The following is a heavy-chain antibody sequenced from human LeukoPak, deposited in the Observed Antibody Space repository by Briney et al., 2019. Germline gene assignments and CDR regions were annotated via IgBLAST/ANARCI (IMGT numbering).Heavy chain of an antibody. CDR1: GYTLTGYY. J-gene: IGHJ4*02. Sequence: ASVKVSCKASGYTLTGYYMHWVRQAPGQGLEWMGWINPNSGGTNYAQKFQGRVTMTRDTSISTAYMELSRLRSDDTAVYYCARDLRDYGDYTLRDYWGQGTLVTVSS. D-gene: IGHD4-17*01. CDR3: ARDLRDYGDYTLRDY. CDR2: INPNSGGT. V-gene: IGHV1-2*02.